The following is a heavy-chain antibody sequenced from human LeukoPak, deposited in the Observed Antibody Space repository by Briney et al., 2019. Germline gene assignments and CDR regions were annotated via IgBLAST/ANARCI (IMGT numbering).Heavy chain of an antibody. Sequence: GGSLRPSCAASGFTFSDYYMSWIRQAPGKGLEWVSYISNSSIYTNYADSVKGRFTISRDNAKNSLYLQMNSLRGEDTAVYYCARDLRGYSYGDFDYWGQGTLVTVSS. J-gene: IGHJ4*02. D-gene: IGHD5-18*01. CDR1: GFTFSDYY. CDR3: ARDLRGYSYGDFDY. CDR2: ISNSSIYT. V-gene: IGHV3-11*06.